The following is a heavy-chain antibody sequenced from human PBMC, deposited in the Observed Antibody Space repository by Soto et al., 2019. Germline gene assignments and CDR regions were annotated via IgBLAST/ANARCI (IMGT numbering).Heavy chain of an antibody. Sequence: QVQLVQSGSEVKKPGASVKVSCKASGYTFTRSGISWVRQAPGQGPEWMGWISSYNGDTNYAQTFQGRVTMTTDTSTSTAYMELRSLISDDTAVYYCAREGVAPYYFSGMDVWGQGTPVTVSS. CDR3: AREGVAPYYFSGMDV. D-gene: IGHD5-12*01. CDR1: GYTFTRSG. J-gene: IGHJ6*02. V-gene: IGHV1-18*01. CDR2: ISSYNGDT.